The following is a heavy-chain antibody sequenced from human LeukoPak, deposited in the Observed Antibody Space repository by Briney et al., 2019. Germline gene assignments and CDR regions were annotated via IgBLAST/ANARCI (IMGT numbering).Heavy chain of an antibody. J-gene: IGHJ6*03. CDR2: INPSGGST. CDR3: ARDRDYSNYYYYYMDV. D-gene: IGHD4-11*01. CDR1: GYTFTSYY. Sequence: ASVKVSCKASGYTFTSYYMHWVRQAPGQGLEWMGIINPSGGSTSYAQKLQGRVTMTTDTSTSTAYMELRSLRSDDTAVYYCARDRDYSNYYYYYMDVWGKGTTVTVSS. V-gene: IGHV1-46*01.